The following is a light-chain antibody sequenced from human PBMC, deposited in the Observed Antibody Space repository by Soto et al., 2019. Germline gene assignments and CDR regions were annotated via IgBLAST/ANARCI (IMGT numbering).Light chain of an antibody. Sequence: IVMTQSPATLSVSPGERATLSCRASQSISSNLAWYQQKPGQAPRLPIYGASTRATGIPVRFSGSGSGTDFTLTITSLQSEDFAVYYCKEYNNWRPITFGGGNKVEIX. CDR1: QSISSN. V-gene: IGKV3-15*01. CDR3: KEYNNWRPIT. CDR2: GAS. J-gene: IGKJ4*01.